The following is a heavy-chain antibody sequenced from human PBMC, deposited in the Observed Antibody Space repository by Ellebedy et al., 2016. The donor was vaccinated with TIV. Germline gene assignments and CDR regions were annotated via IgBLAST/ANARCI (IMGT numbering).Heavy chain of an antibody. CDR2: FYCDDDK. D-gene: IGHD4-17*01. Sequence: SGPTLVKPTQTLTLTCTFSGFSLNTSGVGVGWIRQPPGKALEWLALFYCDDDKSYSPYLKSRLTITKDTSRNQVVLTMTNMGPVDTANYFCVHSPPGYGHSDYWGQGTLVSVSS. CDR1: GFSLNTSGVG. CDR3: VHSPPGYGHSDY. V-gene: IGHV2-5*02. J-gene: IGHJ4*02.